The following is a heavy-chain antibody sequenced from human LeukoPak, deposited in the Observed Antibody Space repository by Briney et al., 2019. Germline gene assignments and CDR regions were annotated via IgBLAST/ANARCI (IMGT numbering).Heavy chain of an antibody. J-gene: IGHJ4*02. D-gene: IGHD3-10*01. Sequence: SGGSLRLSCAVSGITLNNYGMSWVRQAPGKGLEWVAGISGSGGGAQYADSVKGRFTISSDNAKNRLYLHMNSLRAEDTAMYFCAKRGVVIRVFLDVLHKEAYYFDSWGQGVLVTVSS. CDR1: GITLNNYG. CDR3: AKRGVVIRVFLDVLHKEAYYFDS. V-gene: IGHV3-23*01. CDR2: ISGSGGGA.